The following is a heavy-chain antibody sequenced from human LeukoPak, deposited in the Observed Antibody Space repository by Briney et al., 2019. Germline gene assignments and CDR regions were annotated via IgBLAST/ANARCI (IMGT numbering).Heavy chain of an antibody. CDR2: ISGSGGST. V-gene: IGHV3-23*01. CDR3: AKDQAITMIVVVIYYFDY. D-gene: IGHD3-22*01. CDR1: GFTFSSYA. J-gene: IGHJ4*02. Sequence: GGSLRLSCAASGFTFSSYAMSWVRQAPGKGLEWVSAISGSGGSTYYADSVKGRFTISRDNSKNTLYLQMNSLRAEDTAVYYCAKDQAITMIVVVIYYFDYWGQGTLVTVSS.